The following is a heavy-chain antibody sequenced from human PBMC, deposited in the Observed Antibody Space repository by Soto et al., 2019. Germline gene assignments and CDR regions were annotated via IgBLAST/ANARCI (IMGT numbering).Heavy chain of an antibody. Sequence: EVQLVESGGGLIQPGGSLRLSCAVSGFTVSNNYMSWVRQAPGKGLEGVSVIYSGGYTAYGDSVKGRFTISRDNSKNTLFLQITSRAAAPTAVFSGATPPGGGGYWGQGTLVTVSS. CDR2: IYSGGYT. V-gene: IGHV3-53*01. CDR1: GFTVSNNY. J-gene: IGHJ4*02. CDR3: ATPPGGGGY. D-gene: IGHD2-15*01.